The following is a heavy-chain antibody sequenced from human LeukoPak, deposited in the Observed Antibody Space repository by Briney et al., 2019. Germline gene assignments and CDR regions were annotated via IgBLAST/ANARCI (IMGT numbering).Heavy chain of an antibody. Sequence: ASVKVSCKASGYTFTGYYMHWVRQAPGQGLEWMGWINPSSGGTNYAQKFQGRVTMTRDTSISTAYMELSRLRSDDTAVYYCARSLLNCGGDCYAVDYWGQGTLVTVSS. CDR3: ARSLLNCGGDCYAVDY. V-gene: IGHV1-2*02. J-gene: IGHJ4*02. D-gene: IGHD2-21*01. CDR2: INPSSGGT. CDR1: GYTFTGYY.